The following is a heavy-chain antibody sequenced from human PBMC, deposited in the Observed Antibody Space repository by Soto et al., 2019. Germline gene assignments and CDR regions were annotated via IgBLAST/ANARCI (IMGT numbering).Heavy chain of an antibody. J-gene: IGHJ5*02. CDR1: CGSFSGYY. CDR2: INHSGST. CDR3: ARKVVPAAMQIQGWFDP. D-gene: IGHD2-2*01. Sequence: SETLSLTCAVYCGSFSGYYWSWIRQPPGKGLEWIGEINHSGSTNYNPSLKSRVTISVDTSKNQFSLKLSSVTAADTAVYYCARKVVPAAMQIQGWFDPWGQGTLVTVSS. V-gene: IGHV4-34*01.